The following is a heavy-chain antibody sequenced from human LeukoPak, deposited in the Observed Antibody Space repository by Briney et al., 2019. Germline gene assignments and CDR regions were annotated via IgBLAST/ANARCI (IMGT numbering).Heavy chain of an antibody. CDR1: GFTFSSYA. CDR2: ISGSGGST. V-gene: IGHV3-23*01. J-gene: IGHJ4*02. CDR3: AKHLPPVGSGSYFDY. Sequence: GGSLRLSCAASGFTFSSYAMSWVRQAPGKGLEWVSAISGSGGSTYYADYVKGRFTISRDNSKNTLYLQMNSLRAEDTAVYYCAKHLPPVGSGSYFDYWGQGTLVTVSS. D-gene: IGHD1-26*01.